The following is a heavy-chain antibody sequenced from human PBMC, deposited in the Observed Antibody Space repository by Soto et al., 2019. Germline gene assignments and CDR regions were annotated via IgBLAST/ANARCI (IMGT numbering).Heavy chain of an antibody. J-gene: IGHJ5*02. Sequence: EVQLLESGGGLVQPGGSLRLSCAASGFTFSSYAMSWVRQAPGKGLEWVSAISGSGGATFYADSVKGRFTISRDNSKNTVYLQMNRHTAEDKAVYYFAKGLRGSGAYNWFGPWGPGTLVTVSS. V-gene: IGHV3-23*01. D-gene: IGHD3-10*01. CDR1: GFTFSSYA. CDR3: AKGLRGSGAYNWFGP. CDR2: ISGSGGAT.